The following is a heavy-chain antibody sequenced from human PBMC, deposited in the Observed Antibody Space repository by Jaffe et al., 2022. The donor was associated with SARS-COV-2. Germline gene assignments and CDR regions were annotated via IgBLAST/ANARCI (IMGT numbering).Heavy chain of an antibody. CDR2: IYYSGST. D-gene: IGHD2-2*01. CDR3: AREARPVPDYYYGMDV. CDR1: GGSISSGGYY. V-gene: IGHV4-31*03. J-gene: IGHJ6*02. Sequence: QVQLQESGPGLVKPSQTLSLTCTVSGGSISSGGYYWSWIRQHPGKGLEWIGYIYYSGSTYYNPSLKSRVTISVDTSKNQFSLKLSSVTAADTAVYYCAREARPVPDYYYGMDVWGQGTTVTVSS.